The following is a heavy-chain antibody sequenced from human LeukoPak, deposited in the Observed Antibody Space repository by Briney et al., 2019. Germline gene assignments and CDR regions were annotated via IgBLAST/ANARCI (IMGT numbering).Heavy chain of an antibody. J-gene: IGHJ3*02. D-gene: IGHD3-22*01. CDR2: ISSSSSYI. CDR1: GFTFNTYS. Sequence: GGSLRLSCAASGFTFNTYSMNWVRQAPGKGLEWVSSISSSSSYIYYADSVKGRFTISRDNAKNSLYLQMNSLRAEDTAVYYCARDLGRSGYYTIDAFDIWGQGTMVPVSS. CDR3: ARDLGRSGYYTIDAFDI. V-gene: IGHV3-21*01.